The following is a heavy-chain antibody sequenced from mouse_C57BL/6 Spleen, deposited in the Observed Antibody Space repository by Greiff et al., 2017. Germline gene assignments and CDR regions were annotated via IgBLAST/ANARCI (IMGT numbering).Heavy chain of an antibody. V-gene: IGHV1-69*01. J-gene: IGHJ2*01. Sequence: VQLQQPGAELVMPGASVKLSCKASGYTFTSYWMHWVKQRPGQGLEWIGEIDPSDSYTNYNQKFKGKSTLTVDQSSSTAYMQLSSLTSEDSAVYYCARTDYGSSLDYWGQGTTLTVSS. D-gene: IGHD1-1*01. CDR2: IDPSDSYT. CDR3: ARTDYGSSLDY. CDR1: GYTFTSYW.